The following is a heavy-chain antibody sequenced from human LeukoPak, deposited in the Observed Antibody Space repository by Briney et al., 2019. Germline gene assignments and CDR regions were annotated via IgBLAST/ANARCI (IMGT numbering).Heavy chain of an antibody. J-gene: IGHJ4*02. CDR3: AREPSQLWIDN. Sequence: ETLSLTCTVSGGSISSSSYYWGWIRQPPGKGLEWVANIKPDGSEKHYVDSVKGQFSISRDNTKNSLFLQISSLRGEDSAVYYCAREPSQLWIDNWGQGTRVIVSS. D-gene: IGHD5-18*01. CDR1: GGSISSSSYY. CDR2: IKPDGSEK. V-gene: IGHV3-7*01.